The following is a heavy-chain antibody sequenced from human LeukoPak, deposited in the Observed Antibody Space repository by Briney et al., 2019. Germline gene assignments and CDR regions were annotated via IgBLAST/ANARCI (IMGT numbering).Heavy chain of an antibody. CDR2: INSDGSST. J-gene: IGHJ4*02. V-gene: IGHV3-74*01. CDR1: GFTFSSYW. D-gene: IGHD6-19*01. Sequence: PGGSLRLSCAASGFTFSSYWMHWVRQAPGKGLVWVSRINSDGSSTSYADSVKGRFTISRDNAKNTLYLQMNSLRAEDTAVYYCASDEAAAPSGIAVAGTNLDYWGQGTLVTVSS. CDR3: ASDEAAAPSGIAVAGTNLDY.